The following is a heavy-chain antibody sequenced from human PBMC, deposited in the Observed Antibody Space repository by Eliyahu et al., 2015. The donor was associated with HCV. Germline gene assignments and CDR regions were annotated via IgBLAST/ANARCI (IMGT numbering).Heavy chain of an antibody. Sequence: EVQLVESGGGLVKPGGSLSLSCAASGFXFXKAWMSWVRXGPGKGLXWIGRIKSKTDGGTTXYAAPVKGRFTISRDDSKSTLYLQMNSLKTEDTAVYYCTTGAPGGFDYYLDVWGQGTTVTVSS. V-gene: IGHV3-15*01. CDR1: GFXFXKAW. D-gene: IGHD3-10*01. J-gene: IGHJ6*03. CDR2: IKSKTDGGTT. CDR3: TTGAPGGFDYYLDV.